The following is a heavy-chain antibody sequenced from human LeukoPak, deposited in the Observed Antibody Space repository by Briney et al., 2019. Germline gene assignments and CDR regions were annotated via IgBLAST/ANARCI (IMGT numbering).Heavy chain of an antibody. Sequence: GEPLKISCKGSGYRFTIYWIGGVRQMPGRGVEGIGIIYPGDSDNRYNPSFQGQVNISADKSISTAYLQWSSLKASDTAMYYCVGRTTGEYYFDYWGQGTLVTVSS. J-gene: IGHJ4*02. D-gene: IGHD7-27*01. CDR1: GYRFTIYW. CDR3: VGRTTGEYYFDY. CDR2: IYPGDSDN. V-gene: IGHV5-51*01.